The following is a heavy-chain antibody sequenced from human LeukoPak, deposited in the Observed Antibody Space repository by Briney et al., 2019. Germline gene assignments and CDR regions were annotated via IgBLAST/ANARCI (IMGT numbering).Heavy chain of an antibody. Sequence: PGRSLRLFCAASGFTFSNAWMSWVRQASGKGLEWVGRIKSKTDGGTTDYAAPVKGGVTISRDDSKNTLYLQMNSLKTEDTAVYYCTTDPHYYGSGSYPSWGQGTLVTVSS. CDR2: IKSKTDGGTT. J-gene: IGHJ4*02. V-gene: IGHV3-15*01. CDR1: GFTFSNAW. D-gene: IGHD3-10*01. CDR3: TTDPHYYGSGSYPS.